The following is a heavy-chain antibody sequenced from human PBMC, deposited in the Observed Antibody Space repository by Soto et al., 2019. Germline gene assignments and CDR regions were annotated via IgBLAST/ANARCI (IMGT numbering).Heavy chain of an antibody. CDR1: GGSISGYY. D-gene: IGHD3-10*01. CDR3: ARHRGPAPVY. Sequence: QVQLQESGPGLVKPSETLSLTCTVSGGSISGYYWTRIRQPPGKGLEWVGCLFYGGTTDYNPSRKSRLTMSLDTSKNHFSLKLRSVTAADTAVYYCARHRGPAPVYWGQGTLVTASS. V-gene: IGHV4-59*04. J-gene: IGHJ4*02. CDR2: LFYGGTT.